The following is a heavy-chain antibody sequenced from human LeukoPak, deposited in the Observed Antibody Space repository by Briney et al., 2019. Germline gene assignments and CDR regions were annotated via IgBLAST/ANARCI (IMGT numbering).Heavy chain of an antibody. CDR1: GFTFSSYA. J-gene: IGHJ6*02. CDR2: ISGSGGST. V-gene: IGHV3-23*01. D-gene: IGHD2-2*01. Sequence: GGSLRLSCAASGFTFSSYAMSWDRQAPGKGLEWVSAISGSGGSTYYADSVKGRFTISRDNSKNTLYLQMNSLRAEDTAVYYCAKDGTYCSSTSCPGAYYYYYGMDVWGQGTTVTVPS. CDR3: AKDGTYCSSTSCPGAYYYYYGMDV.